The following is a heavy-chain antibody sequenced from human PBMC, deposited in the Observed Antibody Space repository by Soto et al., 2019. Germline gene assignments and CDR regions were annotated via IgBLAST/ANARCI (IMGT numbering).Heavy chain of an antibody. CDR2: IITVFGTP. CDR1: GGSFSNYG. CDR3: ARGDATKIIVTTYYGLDV. Sequence: QVQVVQSGAEVKKPGSSVKVSCKASGGSFSNYGISWVRQAPGQGLEWMGGIITVFGTPHYAHKFQDRVTITAEESTSTVYMEVSSLTSEDTAVYYCARGDATKIIVTTYYGLDVWGQGTTVTVSS. V-gene: IGHV1-69*12. D-gene: IGHD3-22*01. J-gene: IGHJ6*02.